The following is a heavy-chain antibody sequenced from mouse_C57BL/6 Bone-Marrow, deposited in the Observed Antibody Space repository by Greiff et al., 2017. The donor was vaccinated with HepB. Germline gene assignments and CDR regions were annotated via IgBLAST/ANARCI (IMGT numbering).Heavy chain of an antibody. D-gene: IGHD2-1*01. Sequence: QVQLQQSGAELVKPGASVKMSCKASGYTFTSYWITWVKQRPGQGLEWIGDIYPGSGSTNYNEKFKSKATLTVDTSSSTAYMQLSSLTSEDSAVYYCARSGNYRPWFAYWGQGTLVTVSA. CDR2: IYPGSGST. CDR3: ARSGNYRPWFAY. CDR1: GYTFTSYW. V-gene: IGHV1-55*01. J-gene: IGHJ3*01.